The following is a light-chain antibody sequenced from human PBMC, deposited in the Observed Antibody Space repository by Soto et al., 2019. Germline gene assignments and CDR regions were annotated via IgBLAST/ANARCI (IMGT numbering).Light chain of an antibody. CDR3: QQSYNSPFT. CDR2: AAS. CDR1: QSISTD. Sequence: DIQMTQSPSSLSASVGDRVTITCRASQSISTDLNWYQQKPGKAPNLLIYAASSLQSGVPSKFSGSGSGTDFTLTISSLQPEDFATYYCQQSYNSPFTFGPGTKVDIK. V-gene: IGKV1-39*01. J-gene: IGKJ3*01.